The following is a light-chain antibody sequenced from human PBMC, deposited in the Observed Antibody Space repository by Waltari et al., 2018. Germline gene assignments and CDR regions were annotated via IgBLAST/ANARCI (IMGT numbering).Light chain of an antibody. CDR2: RDS. CDR3: QSADSSNIYVI. J-gene: IGLJ2*01. CDR1: SLPKQY. Sequence: SDELTQPPSVSVSPGQTARITCSGDSLPKQYSYWYQQKPGQAPVLVMSRDSERPSGIPERFSGSNSGTTVTLTISGVQAEDEADYYWQSADSSNIYVIFGGGTKLTVL. V-gene: IGLV3-25*03.